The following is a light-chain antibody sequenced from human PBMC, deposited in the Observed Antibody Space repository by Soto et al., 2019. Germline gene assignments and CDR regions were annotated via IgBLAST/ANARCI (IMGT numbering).Light chain of an antibody. Sequence: EIVLTQSPGTLSLSPGERATLSCRASQSVSSSSLAWYQQKPGQAPRLLIYGASTRATGIPVRFSGGGSGTDFSLTISRLDPEDFAVYYCQQYSSSPITFGQGTRLEIK. CDR1: QSVSSSS. V-gene: IGKV3-20*01. J-gene: IGKJ5*01. CDR2: GAS. CDR3: QQYSSSPIT.